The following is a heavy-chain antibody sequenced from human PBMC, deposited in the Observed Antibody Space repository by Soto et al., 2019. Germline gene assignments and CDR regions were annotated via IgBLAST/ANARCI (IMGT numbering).Heavy chain of an antibody. CDR1: GFTFRSHA. V-gene: IGHV3-23*01. CDR2: ISGTGVGT. CDR3: AKAPLQLLGEVFFDY. J-gene: IGHJ4*02. D-gene: IGHD5-12*01. Sequence: EVQLLQSGGGLVKPGGSQRLSCVASGFTFRSHAMGWVRQAPGKGLEWVAVISGTGVGTSYADSVKGRFTISRDDSNNSLYLQMTNLRGDDTAVFYCAKAPLQLLGEVFFDYWGQGALVIVSS.